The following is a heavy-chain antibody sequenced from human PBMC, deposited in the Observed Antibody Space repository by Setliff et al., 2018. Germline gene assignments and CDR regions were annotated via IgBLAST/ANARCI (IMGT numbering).Heavy chain of an antibody. J-gene: IGHJ6*03. CDR3: VREGVDTRSSTDYRYYMDL. CDR1: GGTFSSYG. D-gene: IGHD5-18*01. V-gene: IGHV1-69*05. CDR2: TIPNFGTT. Sequence: GPPVKVSCKASGGTFSSYGISWVRQAPGQGLEWLGGTIPNFGTTNYAQEFQGRVTIITDESTSTAYMELSSLRFEDTAVYYCVREGVDTRSSTDYRYYMDLWGKGTTVTVSS.